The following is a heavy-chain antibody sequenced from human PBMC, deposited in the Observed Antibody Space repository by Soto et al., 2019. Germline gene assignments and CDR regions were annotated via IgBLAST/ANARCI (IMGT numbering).Heavy chain of an antibody. V-gene: IGHV3-23*01. CDR3: AKDSHMITFGGVITFDY. J-gene: IGHJ4*02. D-gene: IGHD3-16*01. Sequence: EVQLLESGGGLVQPGGSLRLSCAASGFTFSSYAMSWVRQAPGKGLEWVSAISGSGGSTYYADSVKGRFTISRDNSKNTLYLQMNSLRADDTAVYYCAKDSHMITFGGVITFDYWGQGTLVTVSS. CDR1: GFTFSSYA. CDR2: ISGSGGST.